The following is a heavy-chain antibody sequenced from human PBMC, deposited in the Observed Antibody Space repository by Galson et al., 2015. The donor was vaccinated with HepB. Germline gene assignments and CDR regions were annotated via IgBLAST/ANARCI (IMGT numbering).Heavy chain of an antibody. Sequence: SLRLSCAASGFTFSSYWMSWVRQAPGKGLEWVANIKQDGSEKYYVDSVKGRFTISRDNAKNSLYLQMNSLRAEDTAVYYCARPLNDYVWGSFLWGQGTLVTVSS. V-gene: IGHV3-7*03. J-gene: IGHJ4*02. CDR2: IKQDGSEK. CDR1: GFTFSSYW. CDR3: ARPLNDYVWGSFL. D-gene: IGHD3-16*01.